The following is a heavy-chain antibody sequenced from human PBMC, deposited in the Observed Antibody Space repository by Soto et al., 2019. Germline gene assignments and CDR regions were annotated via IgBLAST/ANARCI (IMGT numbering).Heavy chain of an antibody. CDR2: INPSGGST. V-gene: IGHV1-46*01. Sequence: ASVKVSCKASGYTFTSYYMHWVRQAPGQGLEWMGIINPSGGSTSYAQKFQGRVTMTRDTSTSTVYMELSSLRSEDTAVDYCAPGQSGGHSYGDHLYLWGQGTLVTVSS. J-gene: IGHJ5*02. CDR3: APGQSGGHSYGDHLYL. D-gene: IGHD5-18*01. CDR1: GYTFTSYY.